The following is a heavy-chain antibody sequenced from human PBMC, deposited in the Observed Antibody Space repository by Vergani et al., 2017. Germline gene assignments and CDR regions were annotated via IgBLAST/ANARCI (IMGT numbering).Heavy chain of an antibody. V-gene: IGHV4-61*02. CDR3: ARGSTGCGGDCY. CDR1: GGSISSGSYY. D-gene: IGHD2-21*02. CDR2: IYTSGST. J-gene: IGHJ4*02. Sequence: QVQLQESGPGLVKPSQTLSLTCTVSGGSISSGSYYWRWIRQPAGKGLEWIGRIYTSGSTNYNPSLKSRVTISVDTSKNQFSLKLSSVTAADTAVYYCARGSTGCGGDCYWGQGTLVTVSS.